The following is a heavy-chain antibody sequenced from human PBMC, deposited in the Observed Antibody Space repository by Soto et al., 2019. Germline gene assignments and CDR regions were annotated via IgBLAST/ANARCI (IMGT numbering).Heavy chain of an antibody. J-gene: IGHJ4*02. D-gene: IGHD6-13*01. CDR2: ITSSSSYI. V-gene: IGHV3-21*01. CDR3: AREADIYRSSWYID. Sequence: PGGSLRLSCAASGFTFSSYRMNWVRQAPGKGLEWVSSITSSSSYIYYADSVKGRFTISRDNAKNSLYLQMNSLRAEDTAVYYCAREADIYRSSWYIDWGQGTLVTVSS. CDR1: GFTFSSYR.